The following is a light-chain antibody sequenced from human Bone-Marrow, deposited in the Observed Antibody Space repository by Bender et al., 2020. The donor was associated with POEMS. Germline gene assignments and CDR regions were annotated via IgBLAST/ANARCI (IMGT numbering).Light chain of an antibody. V-gene: IGLV2-14*02. Sequence: QSALTQPASVSGSPGQSITISCTGTRSDVGNWNFVSWYQHHPGRVPKLILYEVSKWPSGISHRFSGSKSDITASLTISGLRSEDEADYYCSSYTTSSPSFGTGTKVTVL. CDR2: EVS. CDR1: RSDVGNWNF. CDR3: SSYTTSSPS. J-gene: IGLJ1*01.